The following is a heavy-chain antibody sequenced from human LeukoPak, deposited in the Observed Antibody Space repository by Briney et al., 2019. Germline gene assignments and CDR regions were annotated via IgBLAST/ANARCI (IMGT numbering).Heavy chain of an antibody. CDR1: GFIFKLFA. D-gene: IGHD6-19*01. J-gene: IGHJ4*02. Sequence: PGGSLRLSCVGSGFIFKLFAVGWVRQAPGKGLEWVSVISGTNDDTDYADSVRGHFTISRDNSKNTLYLQMNSLRAEDTAVYYCASTSGYSSPSAHYWGQGTLVTVSS. CDR3: ASTSGYSSPSAHY. V-gene: IGHV3-23*01. CDR2: ISGTNDDT.